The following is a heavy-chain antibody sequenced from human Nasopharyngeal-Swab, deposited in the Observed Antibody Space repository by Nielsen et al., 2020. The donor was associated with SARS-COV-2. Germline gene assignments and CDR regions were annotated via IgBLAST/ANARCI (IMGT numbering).Heavy chain of an antibody. CDR3: ARDYDYYDSSGNSNWFDP. CDR1: GGSISSYY. V-gene: IGHV4-4*07. CDR2: IYTSGST. D-gene: IGHD3-22*01. Sequence: SETLSLTCTVSGGSISSYYWSWIRQPAGKGLEWIGRIYTSGSTNYNPSLKSRVTMSVDTSKNQFSLKLGSVTAADTAVYYCARDYDYYDSSGNSNWFDPWGQGTLVTVSS. J-gene: IGHJ5*02.